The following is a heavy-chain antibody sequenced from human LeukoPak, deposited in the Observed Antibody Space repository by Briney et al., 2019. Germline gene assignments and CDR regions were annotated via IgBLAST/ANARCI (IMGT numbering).Heavy chain of an antibody. Sequence: ASVKVSCKASGYTFTSYGISWVRQAPGQGLEWMGWISAYNGNTNYAQKLQGRVTMTTDTSTSTVYMELRSLRSDDTAVYYCARAPTYGDYGGDYWGQGTLVTVSS. CDR2: ISAYNGNT. J-gene: IGHJ4*02. D-gene: IGHD4-17*01. CDR1: GYTFTSYG. V-gene: IGHV1-18*04. CDR3: ARAPTYGDYGGDY.